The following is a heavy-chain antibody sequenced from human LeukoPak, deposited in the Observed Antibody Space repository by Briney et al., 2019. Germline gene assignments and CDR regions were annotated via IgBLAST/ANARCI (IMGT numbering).Heavy chain of an antibody. CDR3: AKDRPENY. CDR1: GFTFSSYW. CDR2: IKKDGSEK. Sequence: GGSLRLSCAASGFTFSSYWMSWVRQAPGKGLEWVANIKKDGSEKYYVDSVKGRFTISRDNAKNSLYLQMSSLRADDTAVYYCAKDRPENYWGQGTLVTVSS. D-gene: IGHD1-14*01. J-gene: IGHJ4*02. V-gene: IGHV3-7*03.